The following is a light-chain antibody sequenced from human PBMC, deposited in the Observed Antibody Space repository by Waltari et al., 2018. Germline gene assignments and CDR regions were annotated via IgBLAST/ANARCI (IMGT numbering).Light chain of an antibody. CDR2: KAS. V-gene: IGKV1-5*03. J-gene: IGKJ4*01. CDR1: QSILTW. CDR3: QQYNSYTPGLA. Sequence: DIQMTQSPSTLSASVGDRVTITCRASQSILTWLAWYKQKPGKAPRLLIYKASSLESGVPSRSGGRGSGTGCARTDSGLQPDEFATYDSQQYNSYTPGLAFGGGTKVEIK.